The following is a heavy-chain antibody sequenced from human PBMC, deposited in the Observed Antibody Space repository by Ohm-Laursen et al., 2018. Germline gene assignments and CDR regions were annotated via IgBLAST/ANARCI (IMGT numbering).Heavy chain of an antibody. Sequence: VASVKVSCKASGYTFTSYYMHWVRQAPGQGLEWMGIINPSGGSTSYAQKFQGRVTMTRDTSTSTVYMELSSLRSEDTAVYYCARTEMATIHEDYYYYGMDVWGQGTTVTVSS. CDR2: INPSGGST. V-gene: IGHV1-46*01. J-gene: IGHJ6*02. CDR1: GYTFTSYY. CDR3: ARTEMATIHEDYYYYGMDV. D-gene: IGHD5-24*01.